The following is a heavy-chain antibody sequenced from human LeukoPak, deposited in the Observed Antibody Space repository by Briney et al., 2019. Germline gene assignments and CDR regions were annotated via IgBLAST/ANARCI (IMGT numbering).Heavy chain of an antibody. CDR2: ITSGGSK. CDR3: AKIPDSSGYHYFDY. Sequence: GGSLRLSCAASGFTFSSYTMTWVRQAPGKGLEWVSGITSGGSKYYADSVKGRFTIPRDNSKNSLYLQMNSLRDEDTAVYYCAKIPDSSGYHYFDYWGQGTLVTVSS. V-gene: IGHV3-23*01. J-gene: IGHJ4*02. D-gene: IGHD3-22*01. CDR1: GFTFSSYT.